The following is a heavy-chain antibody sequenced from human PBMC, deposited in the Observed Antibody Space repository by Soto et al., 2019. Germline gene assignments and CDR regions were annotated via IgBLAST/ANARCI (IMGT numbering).Heavy chain of an antibody. Sequence: PTLVNPTQTLTLTCTFSGFSLSTSGMCVSWIRQPPGKALEWLALIDWDDDKYYSTSLKTRLTISKDTSKNQVVLTMTNMDPVDTATYYCARSTGLAVAGTNYFDYWGQGNLVTVSS. CDR2: IDWDDDK. D-gene: IGHD6-19*01. CDR3: ARSTGLAVAGTNYFDY. J-gene: IGHJ4*02. CDR1: GFSLSTSGMC. V-gene: IGHV2-70*01.